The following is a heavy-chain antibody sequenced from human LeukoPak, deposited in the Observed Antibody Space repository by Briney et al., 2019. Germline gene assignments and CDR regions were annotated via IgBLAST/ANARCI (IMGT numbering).Heavy chain of an antibody. D-gene: IGHD3-3*02. J-gene: IGHJ2*01. CDR3: ARVGDHFHWNLDL. Sequence: PLRSLRPSSAASGFTVSTKNMNSVRQAPRKRLEWVSIIYSGATTYYADSVKGRFTISRDTSKNTLSLQMNSLRAEDTAVYFCARVGDHFHWNLDLWGRGTLVSVSS. CDR1: GFTVSTKN. CDR2: IYSGATT. V-gene: IGHV3-53*01.